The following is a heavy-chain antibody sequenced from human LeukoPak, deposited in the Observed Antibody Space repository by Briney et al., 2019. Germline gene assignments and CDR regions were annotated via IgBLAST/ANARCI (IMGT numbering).Heavy chain of an antibody. Sequence: ASVKVSCKASGYTFSYYYMHWVRQAPGQGLEWMGWINPKSGGTNYPQKFQGRVTMTRDTSISTAYMELSRLRSDDTAVYYCARGIYGGNSPLVDYWGQGTLVTVSS. D-gene: IGHD4-23*01. V-gene: IGHV1-2*02. J-gene: IGHJ4*02. CDR3: ARGIYGGNSPLVDY. CDR1: GYTFSYYY. CDR2: INPKSGGT.